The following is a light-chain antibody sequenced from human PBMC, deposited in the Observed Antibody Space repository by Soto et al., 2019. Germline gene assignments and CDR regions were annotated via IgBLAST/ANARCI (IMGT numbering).Light chain of an antibody. V-gene: IGLV1-44*01. CDR1: SSNIGSNT. CDR2: NNN. J-gene: IGLJ1*01. CDR3: AAWDDSLNGLV. Sequence: QPVLTQPPSASGTPGQRVTISCSGSSSNIGSNTVNWYQQLPGTAPKLLIYNNNQRPSGVPDRFSGSKSGTSASLAISGLPSEDEADYYCAAWDDSLNGLVFGTGTKLTVL.